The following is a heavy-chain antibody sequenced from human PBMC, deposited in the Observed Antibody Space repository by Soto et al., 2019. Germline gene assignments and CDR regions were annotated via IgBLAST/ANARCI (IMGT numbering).Heavy chain of an antibody. V-gene: IGHV1-69*02. J-gene: IGHJ4*02. CDR3: ARFKLGDDY. Sequence: QVQLVQSGAEVRKPGSSVKVSCQASGGTFSNSTVTWVRQAPGQGLEWMGRLIPILGLANYAQKFRGRLTITADKPTTTAYMELRSLRSEDTAIYYCARFKLGDDYWGQGTRVTVSS. CDR1: GGTFSNST. D-gene: IGHD5-12*01. CDR2: LIPILGLA.